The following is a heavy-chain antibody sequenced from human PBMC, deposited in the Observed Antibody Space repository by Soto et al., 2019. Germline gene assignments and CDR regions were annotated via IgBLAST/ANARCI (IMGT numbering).Heavy chain of an antibody. CDR3: ASSPDSSGWFFDY. CDR1: GFSFSSYS. V-gene: IGHV3-48*01. CDR2: ISSSSSTI. D-gene: IGHD6-19*01. J-gene: IGHJ4*02. Sequence: GGSLRLSCAASGFSFSSYSMNWVRQAPGKGLEWVSYISSSSSTIYYADSVKGRFTISRDNAKNSLYLQVNSLRAEDTAVYYCASSPDSSGWFFDYWGQGTLVTVSS.